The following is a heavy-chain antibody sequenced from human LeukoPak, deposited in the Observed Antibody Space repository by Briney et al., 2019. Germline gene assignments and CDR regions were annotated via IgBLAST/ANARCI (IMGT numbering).Heavy chain of an antibody. Sequence: GESLKISCKSSGHSFTTHWIGWVRQAPGKGLEWVSLIYSGGSTYYADSVKGRFTISRDNSKNTLYLQMNSLRADDTAVYYCARSMVRGNYYYYGMDVWGQGTTVTVSS. CDR3: ARSMVRGNYYYYGMDV. V-gene: IGHV3-53*01. CDR2: IYSGGST. D-gene: IGHD3-10*01. J-gene: IGHJ6*02. CDR1: GHSFTTHW.